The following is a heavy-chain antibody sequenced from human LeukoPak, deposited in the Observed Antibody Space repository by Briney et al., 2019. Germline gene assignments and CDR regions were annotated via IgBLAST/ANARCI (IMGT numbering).Heavy chain of an antibody. Sequence: GGSLQISFKGSGYGFNSYWNVWVGRMPGKGLEWMRIVYPGDSDTRYSPSFQGQVTISADKSISTAYLQWSSLKASDTAMYYCARPREEGTAMGLRAFDIWGQGTMVTVSS. CDR2: VYPGDSDT. J-gene: IGHJ3*02. CDR1: GYGFNSYW. CDR3: ARPREEGTAMGLRAFDI. V-gene: IGHV5-51*01. D-gene: IGHD5-18*01.